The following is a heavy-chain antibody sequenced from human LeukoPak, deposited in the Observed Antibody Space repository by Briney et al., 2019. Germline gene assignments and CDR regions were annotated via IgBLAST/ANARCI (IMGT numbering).Heavy chain of an antibody. D-gene: IGHD4/OR15-4a*01. J-gene: IGHJ4*02. CDR3: ARRAGAYSHPYDY. Sequence: GGSLRLSCAASGFTFSSYNINWVRQAPGKGLEWVSFIYSGSTHYSDSVKGRFTISRDNSKNTLYLQMNSLRAEDTAVYYCARRAGAYSHPYDYWGQGTLVTVSS. V-gene: IGHV3-53*01. CDR1: GFTFSSYN. CDR2: IYSGST.